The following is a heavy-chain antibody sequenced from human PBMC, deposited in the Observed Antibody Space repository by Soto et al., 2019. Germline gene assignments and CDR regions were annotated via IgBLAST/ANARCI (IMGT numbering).Heavy chain of an antibody. D-gene: IGHD3-16*01. CDR2: IYYSGST. V-gene: IGHV4-59*01. J-gene: IGHJ3*02. Sequence: ASETLSLTCTVSGGSISSYYWSWIRQPPGKGLEWIGYIYYSGSTNYNPSLKSRVTISVDTSKNQFSLKLSSVTAADTAVYYCARVLRMGAHDAFNIWGQGTMVTVSS. CDR1: GGSISSYY. CDR3: ARVLRMGAHDAFNI.